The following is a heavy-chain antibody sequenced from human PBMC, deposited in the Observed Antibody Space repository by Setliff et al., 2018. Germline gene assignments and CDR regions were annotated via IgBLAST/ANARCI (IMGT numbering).Heavy chain of an antibody. V-gene: IGHV3-48*01. CDR1: GFTFRSYS. CDR3: ARIAGTVAN. CDR2: ISSSSSTI. D-gene: IGHD1-20*01. Sequence: AGGSLRLSCAASGFTFRSYSMKWVRQAPGKGLEWVSYISSSSSTIYYADSVKGRFTLSRDNAKNSLYLQMNSLRAEDTAVYYCARIAGTVANWGQGTLVTVSS. J-gene: IGHJ4*02.